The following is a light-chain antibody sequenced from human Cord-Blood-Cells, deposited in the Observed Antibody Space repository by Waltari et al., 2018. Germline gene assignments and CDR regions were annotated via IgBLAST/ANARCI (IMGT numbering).Light chain of an antibody. J-gene: IGKJ1*01. CDR1: QSISSW. CDR2: DAS. Sequence: DIQMTQSPSTLSASVGDRVTITCRASQSISSWLAGYQQKPGKAPKLLIYDASSLESGVPSRVSGSGSGTEFTLTISSLQPYDFATYYCQQYNSYSWTFGQGTKVEIK. V-gene: IGKV1-5*01. CDR3: QQYNSYSWT.